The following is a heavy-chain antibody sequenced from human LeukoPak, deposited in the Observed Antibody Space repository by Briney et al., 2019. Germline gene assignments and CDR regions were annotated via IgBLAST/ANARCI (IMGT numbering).Heavy chain of an antibody. D-gene: IGHD4-17*01. CDR1: GGSISSYY. V-gene: IGHV4-59*01. CDR3: ARGALTVTRDAFDI. J-gene: IGHJ3*02. Sequence: PSETLSLTCTVSGGSISSYYWSWIRQPPGKGLEWIGYIYYSGSTNYNPSLKSRVTISVDTSKNQFSLKLSSVTAADTAVYCCARGALTVTRDAFDIWGQGTMVTVSS. CDR2: IYYSGST.